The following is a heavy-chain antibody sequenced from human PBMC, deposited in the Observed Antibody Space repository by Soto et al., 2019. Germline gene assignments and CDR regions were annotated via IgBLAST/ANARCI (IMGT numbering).Heavy chain of an antibody. Sequence: EVQVLESGGGLVQPGGSLRLSCAASGFTFSSYAMSWVRQAPGKVLEWVSSISGSGGSTYYADSVKGRFSISRDNSNNTLYLQMNSLRAEDTAVYYCSKDPGEDTYWFDYWGQGTLVTVSS. V-gene: IGHV3-23*01. D-gene: IGHD2-8*02. CDR3: SKDPGEDTYWFDY. CDR2: ISGSGGST. CDR1: GFTFSSYA. J-gene: IGHJ4*02.